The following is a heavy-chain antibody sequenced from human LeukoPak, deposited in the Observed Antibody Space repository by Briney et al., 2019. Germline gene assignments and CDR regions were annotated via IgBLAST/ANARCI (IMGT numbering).Heavy chain of an antibody. CDR2: IIPIFGTA. V-gene: IGHV1-69*13. D-gene: IGHD6-19*01. CDR3: ARLSYSSGWYPASYYFDY. J-gene: IGHJ4*02. CDR1: GGTFSSYA. Sequence: SVKVSCKASGGTFSSYAISWVRQAPGQGLEWMGGIIPIFGTANYAQKFQGRVTITADESTSTAYMELSSLRSEDTAVYYCARLSYSSGWYPASYYFDYWGQGTLVTVSS.